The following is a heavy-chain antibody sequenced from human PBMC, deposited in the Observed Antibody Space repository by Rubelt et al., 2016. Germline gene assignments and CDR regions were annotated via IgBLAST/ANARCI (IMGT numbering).Heavy chain of an antibody. CDR3: ARGNLTAMGDAFDI. Sequence: EWGPGLVKPSETLSLTCTVSGGSISSYYWSWIRQPPGKGLEWIGYIYYSGSTNYNPSLKSRVTISVDTSKNQFSLKLSSVTAADTAVYYCARGNLTAMGDAFDIWGQGTMVTVSS. CDR2: IYYSGST. D-gene: IGHD1-14*01. J-gene: IGHJ3*02. CDR1: GGSISSYY. V-gene: IGHV4-59*12.